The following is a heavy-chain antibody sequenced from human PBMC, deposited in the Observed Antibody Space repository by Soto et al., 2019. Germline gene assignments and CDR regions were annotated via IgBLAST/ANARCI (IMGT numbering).Heavy chain of an antibody. D-gene: IGHD3-16*01. CDR1: GFTFSSYA. J-gene: IGHJ6*02. CDR3: ARDLGLRPHYFPYGMDV. V-gene: IGHV3-30-3*01. Sequence: GGSLRLSCAASGFTFSSYAMHWVRQAPGKGLEWVAVISYDGSNKYYADSVKGRFTISRDNSKNTLYLQMNSLRAEDTAVYYCARDLGLRPHYFPYGMDVWGQGTTVTVSS. CDR2: ISYDGSNK.